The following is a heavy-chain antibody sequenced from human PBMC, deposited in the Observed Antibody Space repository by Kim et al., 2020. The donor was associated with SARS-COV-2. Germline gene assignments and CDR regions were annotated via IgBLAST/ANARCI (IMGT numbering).Heavy chain of an antibody. CDR3: ARQAVAGSFDY. CDR2: ISGFNGNT. J-gene: IGHJ4*02. D-gene: IGHD6-19*01. CDR1: GYTFGSYG. Sequence: ASVKVSCKTSGYTFGSYGLIWVRQAHGQGLEWMGWISGFNGNTNYAQKFQGRVTMTTDTSTSTAYMELRSLRVDDTAVYYFARQAVAGSFDYWGQGTLVT. V-gene: IGHV1-18*01.